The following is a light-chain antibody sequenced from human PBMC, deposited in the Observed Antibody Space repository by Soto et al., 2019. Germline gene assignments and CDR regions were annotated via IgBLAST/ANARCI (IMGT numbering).Light chain of an antibody. Sequence: IVLTQSPGPLSLSPGERATLSCRASQSISTNFLAWYQHKPGQAPRLLIFGASRRAPGIPDRFSGSGSGTNFTITISGLEPEDFAVYYCQQYSASSYTFGQGTKLDIK. CDR1: QSISTNF. J-gene: IGKJ2*01. CDR2: GAS. CDR3: QQYSASSYT. V-gene: IGKV3-20*01.